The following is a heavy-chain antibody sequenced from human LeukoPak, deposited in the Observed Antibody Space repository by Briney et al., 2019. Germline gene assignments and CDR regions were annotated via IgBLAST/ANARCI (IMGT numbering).Heavy chain of an antibody. D-gene: IGHD1-1*01. V-gene: IGHV4-39*07. J-gene: IGHJ5*02. CDR2: IYYSGST. CDR1: GGSISSSSYY. CDR3: AIITGPLSNWFDP. Sequence: SETLSLTCTVSGGSISSSSYYWGWIRQPPGKGLEWIGSIYYSGSTYYNPSLKSRVTISVDTSKNQFSLKLGSVTAADTAVYYCAIITGPLSNWFDPWGQGTLVTVSS.